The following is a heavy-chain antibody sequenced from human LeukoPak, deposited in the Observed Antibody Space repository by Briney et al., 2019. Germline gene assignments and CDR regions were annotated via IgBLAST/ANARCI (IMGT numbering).Heavy chain of an antibody. CDR2: ISGSGDST. Sequence: GGSLRLSCAASGFTFSSSAMSWVRQAPGKGLEWVSAISGSGDSTYYGDSVKGRFTISRDNSKNTLYLQMNSLRAEDTAVYYCAKTRPLDSSSWSHGDYWGQGTLVTVSS. CDR3: AKTRPLDSSSWSHGDY. CDR1: GFTFSSSA. J-gene: IGHJ4*02. D-gene: IGHD6-13*01. V-gene: IGHV3-23*01.